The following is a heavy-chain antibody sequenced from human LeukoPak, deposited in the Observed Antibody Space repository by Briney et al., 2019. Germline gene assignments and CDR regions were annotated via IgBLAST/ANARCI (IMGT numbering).Heavy chain of an antibody. CDR1: GFTFSSHS. V-gene: IGHV3-21*01. CDR2: ISSSSIYI. Sequence: PGGSLRLSCAASGFTFSSHSMNWVRQAPGKGLEWVSSISSSSIYIYYADSVKGRFTISRDNARNSLYLQMNSLRAEDTAVYYCARDRSQEFDPWGQGTLVTVSS. CDR3: ARDRSQEFDP. D-gene: IGHD3-10*01. J-gene: IGHJ5*02.